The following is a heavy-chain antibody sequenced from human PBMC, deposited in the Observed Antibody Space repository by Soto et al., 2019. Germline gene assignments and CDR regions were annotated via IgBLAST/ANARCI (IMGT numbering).Heavy chain of an antibody. Sequence: SETLSLTCTVSAGSISNYYCNWIRQPAGKGLEWIGRIDSSGNINYSPSLKSRVIMSVHTSENQLSLKSSSVTAASTPVYYCQRRGPEFPSGPYDLWCQASSVT. J-gene: IGHJ4*02. CDR3: QRRGPEFPSGPYDL. D-gene: IGHD5-12*01. CDR2: IDSSGNI. V-gene: IGHV4-4*07. CDR1: AGSISNYY.